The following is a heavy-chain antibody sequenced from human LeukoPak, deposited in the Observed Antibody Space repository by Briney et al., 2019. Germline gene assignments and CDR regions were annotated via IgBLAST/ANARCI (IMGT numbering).Heavy chain of an antibody. CDR2: LYKGGGT. CDR3: AREVLGYSYGDNWFDP. D-gene: IGHD5-18*01. CDR1: GFSVNDDH. Sequence: PGGSLRLSCEASGFSVNDDHMTWVRQAPGKGLQWVSVLYKGGGTHYADSVKARFSISRDTSKNTVFLHMKSLRVEDTAVYYCAREVLGYSYGDNWFDPWGQGSLVTVSS. V-gene: IGHV3-66*01. J-gene: IGHJ5*02.